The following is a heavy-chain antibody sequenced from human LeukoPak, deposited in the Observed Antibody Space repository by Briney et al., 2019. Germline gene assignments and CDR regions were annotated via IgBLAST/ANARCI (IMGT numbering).Heavy chain of an antibody. J-gene: IGHJ4*02. Sequence: GSLRLSCAASGFTFSSYSMNWVRQAPGKGLEWVSSISSSSSYIYYADSVKGRFTISRDNAKNSLYLQMNSLRAEDTAVYYCARELQGRRTIVVVPAAGVSDYWGQGTLVTVSS. CDR3: ARELQGRRTIVVVPAAGVSDY. CDR1: GFTFSSYS. V-gene: IGHV3-21*01. CDR2: ISSSSSYI. D-gene: IGHD2-2*01.